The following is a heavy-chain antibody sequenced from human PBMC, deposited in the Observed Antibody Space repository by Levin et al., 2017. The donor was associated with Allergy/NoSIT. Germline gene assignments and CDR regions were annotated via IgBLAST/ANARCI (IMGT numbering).Heavy chain of an antibody. V-gene: IGHV3-23*01. CDR2: ISGSGGST. CDR3: AKDVASRTMIVVELLVIAFDI. CDR1: GFTFSSYA. Sequence: PGGSLRLSCAASGFTFSSYAMSWVRQAPGKGLEWVSAISGSGGSTYYADSVKGRFTISRDNSKNTLYLQMNSLRAEDTAVYYCAKDVASRTMIVVELLVIAFDIWGQGTMVTVSS. J-gene: IGHJ3*02. D-gene: IGHD3-22*01.